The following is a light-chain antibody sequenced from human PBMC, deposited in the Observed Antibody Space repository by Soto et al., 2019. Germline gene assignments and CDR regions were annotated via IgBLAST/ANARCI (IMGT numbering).Light chain of an antibody. J-gene: IGLJ1*01. CDR3: YSFTGSSTPYV. CDR2: EVN. V-gene: IGLV2-14*01. CDR1: SSDVGAYNR. Sequence: QSALTQPASVSGSPGQSITISCAGTSSDVGAYNRVSWYQQHPGKAPKLMIFEVNNRPSGVSNRFSGSKSGNTASLTISGLQTDDEGDYYCYSFTGSSTPYVFGSGTKLTVL.